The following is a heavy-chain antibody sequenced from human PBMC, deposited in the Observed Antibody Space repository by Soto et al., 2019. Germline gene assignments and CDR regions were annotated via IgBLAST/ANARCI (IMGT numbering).Heavy chain of an antibody. CDR1: GFTFDDYA. J-gene: IGHJ6*03. CDR3: AKDAHRYYYYYMDV. CDR2: ISWNSGSI. V-gene: IGHV3-9*01. Sequence: EVQLVESGGGLVQPGRSLRLSSAASGFTFDDYAMHWVRQAPGKGLEWVSGISWNSGSIGYADSVKGRFTISRDNAKNSLYLQMNSLRAEDTALYYCAKDAHRYYYYYMDVWGKGTTVTVSS.